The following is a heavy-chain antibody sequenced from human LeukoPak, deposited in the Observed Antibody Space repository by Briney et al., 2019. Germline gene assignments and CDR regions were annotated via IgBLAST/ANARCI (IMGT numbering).Heavy chain of an antibody. Sequence: ASVKVSCRVSGYTLTELSMHWVRQAPGKGLEWMGGFDPEDGETIYAQKFQGRVTMTEDTSTDTAYMELSSLRSEDTAVYYCARISNNYYGSGSPFAFDIWGQGTMVTVSS. CDR2: FDPEDGET. D-gene: IGHD3-10*01. V-gene: IGHV1-24*01. CDR1: GYTLTELS. CDR3: ARISNNYYGSGSPFAFDI. J-gene: IGHJ3*02.